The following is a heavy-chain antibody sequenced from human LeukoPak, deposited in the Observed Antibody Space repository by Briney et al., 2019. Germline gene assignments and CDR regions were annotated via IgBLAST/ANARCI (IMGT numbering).Heavy chain of an antibody. V-gene: IGHV3-21*04. Sequence: GGSLRLSCAASGFTFSSFNMNWVRQAPGKAMEWVSSITSSGTHIFYADSVRGRFTISRDNSKNTLYLQMNSLRAEDTAIYYCAKVGLTVTTILDYFDYWGQGTLVTVSS. D-gene: IGHD4-11*01. J-gene: IGHJ4*02. CDR2: ITSSGTHI. CDR1: GFTFSSFN. CDR3: AKVGLTVTTILDYFDY.